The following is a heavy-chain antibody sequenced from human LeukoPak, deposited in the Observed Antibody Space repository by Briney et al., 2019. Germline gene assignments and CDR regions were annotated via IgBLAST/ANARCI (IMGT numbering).Heavy chain of an antibody. D-gene: IGHD3-22*01. CDR3: AREVTMIVVVTLYYFDY. Sequence: ASVKVSCKASGYTFTSYGISWVRQAPGQGLEWMGWISAYNGSTNYAQKLQGRVTMTTDTSTSTAYMELRSLRSDDTAVYYCAREVTMIVVVTLYYFDYWGQGTLVTVSS. CDR1: GYTFTSYG. V-gene: IGHV1-18*01. CDR2: ISAYNGST. J-gene: IGHJ4*02.